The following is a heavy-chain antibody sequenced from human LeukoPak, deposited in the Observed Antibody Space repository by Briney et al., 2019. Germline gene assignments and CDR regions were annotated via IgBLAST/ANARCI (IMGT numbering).Heavy chain of an antibody. Sequence: SETLSLTCTVSGGSISSYYWSWIRQPPGKGLEWIGYIYYSGSTNYNPSLKSRVTISVDTSKNQFSLKLSSVTAADTAVYYCARDGSYYGMDVWGRGTTVTVSS. D-gene: IGHD3-10*01. V-gene: IGHV4-59*01. CDR2: IYYSGST. J-gene: IGHJ6*02. CDR3: ARDGSYYGMDV. CDR1: GGSISSYY.